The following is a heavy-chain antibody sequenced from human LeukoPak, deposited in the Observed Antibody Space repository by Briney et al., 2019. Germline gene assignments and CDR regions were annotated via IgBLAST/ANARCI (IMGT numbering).Heavy chain of an antibody. D-gene: IGHD3-22*01. CDR2: ISGSGGST. J-gene: IGHJ4*02. V-gene: IGHV3-23*01. CDR1: GFTFSDYA. CDR3: AKDHPFDYYYDSSGYFLY. Sequence: GGSLRLSCAASGFTFSDYAMSWVRQAPGKGLEWVSAISGSGGSTYYADSVKGRFTVSRDGSKNTLYLQMNSLRAEDTAVYYCAKDHPFDYYYDSSGYFLYWGQGTLVTVSS.